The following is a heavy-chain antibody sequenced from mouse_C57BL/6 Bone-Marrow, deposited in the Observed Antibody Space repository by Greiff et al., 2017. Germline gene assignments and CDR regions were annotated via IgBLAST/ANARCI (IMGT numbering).Heavy chain of an antibody. J-gene: IGHJ1*03. V-gene: IGHV3-6*01. Sequence: DVQLQESGPGLVKPSQSLSLTCSVTGYSITSGYYWNWIRQFPGNKLEWMGYIRYDGSNNYNPSLKNRISITRDTSTNQFFLKLNSVTTEDTATYYCARDSGDGYSLDWYFDVWGTGTTVTVSS. CDR3: ARDSGDGYSLDWYFDV. D-gene: IGHD2-3*01. CDR1: GYSITSGYY. CDR2: IRYDGSN.